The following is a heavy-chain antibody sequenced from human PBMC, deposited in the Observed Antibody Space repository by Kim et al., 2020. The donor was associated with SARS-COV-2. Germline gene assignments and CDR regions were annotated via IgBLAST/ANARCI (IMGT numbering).Heavy chain of an antibody. Sequence: GGSLRLSCAASGFTFDDYTMHWVRQAPGKGLEWVSLISWDGGSTYYADSVKGRFTISRDNSKNSLYLQMNSLRTEDTALYYCAKDEGHYGDYNYFDYWGQGTLVTVSS. CDR1: GFTFDDYT. D-gene: IGHD4-17*01. CDR3: AKDEGHYGDYNYFDY. V-gene: IGHV3-43*01. J-gene: IGHJ4*02. CDR2: ISWDGGST.